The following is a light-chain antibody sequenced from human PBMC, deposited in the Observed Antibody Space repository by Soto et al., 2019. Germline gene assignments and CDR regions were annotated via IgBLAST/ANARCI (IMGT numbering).Light chain of an antibody. CDR2: DAS. V-gene: IGKV1-5*01. Sequence: DIQMTQSPSTLSASVGDRVTITCRASQSISSWLAWYQQKPGKAPRLLLYDASYLERGVPSRFSGSGSGTEFTITISDLQPDDLATYYCQQYNNFWTFGPGTKVEI. CDR3: QQYNNFWT. CDR1: QSISSW. J-gene: IGKJ1*01.